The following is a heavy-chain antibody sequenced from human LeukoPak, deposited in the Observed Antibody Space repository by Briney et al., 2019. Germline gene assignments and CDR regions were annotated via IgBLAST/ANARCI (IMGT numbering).Heavy chain of an antibody. CDR1: GYTFNGYY. J-gene: IGHJ3*02. Sequence: ASVKVSCKASGYTFNGYYIHWVRQAPGQGPEWMGIIYPSGGSTTYAQKFQGRVTMTRDMSTSTVYMELSSLRSEDTAVYYCAIGYCRGGSCDDEPGDAFDIWGQGTMVAVSS. CDR3: AIGYCRGGSCDDEPGDAFDI. V-gene: IGHV1-46*02. D-gene: IGHD2-15*01. CDR2: IYPSGGST.